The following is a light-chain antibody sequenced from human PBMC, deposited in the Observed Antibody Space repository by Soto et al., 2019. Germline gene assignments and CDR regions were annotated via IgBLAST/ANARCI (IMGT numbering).Light chain of an antibody. V-gene: IGKV3-11*01. CDR1: QTVSSS. CDR2: EAS. J-gene: IGKJ4*01. Sequence: EILLTQSPATLSLSPGERATLSCRASQTVSSSLAWYKQKPGQAPRLLIYEASNRATGIPARLSGSGSGAEFTLTISSIEPEDFALYYCQQHINWPLTFGGGT. CDR3: QQHINWPLT.